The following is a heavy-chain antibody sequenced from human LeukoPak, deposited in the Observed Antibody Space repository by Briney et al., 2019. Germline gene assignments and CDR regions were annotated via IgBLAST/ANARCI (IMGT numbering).Heavy chain of an antibody. CDR2: ISDSGDFT. CDR1: GFTFSSNA. D-gene: IGHD6-6*01. J-gene: IGHJ4*02. Sequence: PGGSLRLSCAGSGFTFSSNAMSWVRQAPGKGLEWVSSISDSGDFTYYADSVKGRFTISRDNAKNSLYLQMNSLRAEDTAVYYCAGGSSSDFDYWGQGTLVTVSS. CDR3: AGGSSSDFDY. V-gene: IGHV3-23*01.